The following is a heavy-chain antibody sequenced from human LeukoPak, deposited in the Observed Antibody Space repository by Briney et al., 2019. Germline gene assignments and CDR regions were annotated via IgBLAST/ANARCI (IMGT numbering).Heavy chain of an antibody. CDR1: GFTFSSYA. V-gene: IGHV3-30-3*01. D-gene: IGHD6-19*01. CDR3: ARGGIAVAGTLPPFDY. J-gene: IGHJ4*02. CDR2: ISYDGSNK. Sequence: GRSLRLSCAASGFTFSSYAMHWVRQAPGKGLEWVAVISYDGSNKYYADSVKGRFTISRDNSKNTLYLQMNSLRAEDTAVYYCARGGIAVAGTLPPFDYWGQGTLVTVSS.